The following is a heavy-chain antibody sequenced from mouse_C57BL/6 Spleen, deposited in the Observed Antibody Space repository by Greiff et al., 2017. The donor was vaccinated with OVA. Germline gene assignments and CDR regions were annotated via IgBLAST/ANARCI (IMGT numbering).Heavy chain of an antibody. D-gene: IGHD1-3*01. J-gene: IGHJ4*01. V-gene: IGHV1-80*01. CDR3: ARSGSKGHYYAMDY. CDR1: GYAFSSYW. CDR2: IYPGDGDT. Sequence: QVQLKQSGAELVKPGASVKISCKASGYAFSSYWMNWVKQRPGKGLEWIGQIYPGDGDTNYNGKFKGKATLTADKSSSTAYMQLSSLTSEDSAVYFCARSGSKGHYYAMDYWGQGTSVTVSS.